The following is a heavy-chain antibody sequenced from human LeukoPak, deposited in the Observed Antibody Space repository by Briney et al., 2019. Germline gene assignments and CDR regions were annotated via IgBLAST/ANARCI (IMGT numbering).Heavy chain of an antibody. J-gene: IGHJ4*02. Sequence: RSGGSLRLSCAASGFTFSSYAMSWVRQAPGKGLEWVSAISGSGGSTYYADSVKGRFTISRDNSKNTLYLQMNSLRAEDTAVYFCAKDSYSFHTNDYYSHFDYWGQGTLVTVSS. CDR2: ISGSGGST. CDR3: AKDSYSFHTNDYYSHFDY. V-gene: IGHV3-23*01. CDR1: GFTFSSYA. D-gene: IGHD3-22*01.